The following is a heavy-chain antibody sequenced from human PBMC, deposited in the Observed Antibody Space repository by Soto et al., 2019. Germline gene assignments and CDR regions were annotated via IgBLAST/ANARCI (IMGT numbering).Heavy chain of an antibody. Sequence: SETMSLTCRVSGGSISSGFYYWSRLRQHPGKGLEWIGYIYYSGSTYYNPSLKSRVTISVDTSKNQFSLKLSSVTAADTAVYYCARVPPPLYYYVSSGSIDGHFDYWGQGTLVTVSS. D-gene: IGHD3-22*01. CDR3: ARVPPPLYYYVSSGSIDGHFDY. V-gene: IGHV4-31*03. J-gene: IGHJ4*02. CDR2: IYYSGST. CDR1: GGSISSGFYY.